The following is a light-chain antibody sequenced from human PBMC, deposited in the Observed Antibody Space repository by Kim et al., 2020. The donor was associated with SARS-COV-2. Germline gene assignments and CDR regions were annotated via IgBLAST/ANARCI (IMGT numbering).Light chain of an antibody. CDR3: QQYGSSPQT. V-gene: IGKV3-20*01. Sequence: ENVLTQSPGTLSLSPGERATLSCRASQSVSSGYLAWYQQKPAQAPRLLITGASSRATGVPDRFSGSGSGTDFTLTISRLEPEDSAVYYCQQYGSSPQTFGQGTKVDIK. CDR2: GAS. J-gene: IGKJ1*01. CDR1: QSVSSGY.